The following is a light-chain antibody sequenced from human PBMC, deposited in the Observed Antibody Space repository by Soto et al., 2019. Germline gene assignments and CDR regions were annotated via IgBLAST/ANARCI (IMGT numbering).Light chain of an antibody. J-gene: IGLJ2*01. V-gene: IGLV7-43*01. Sequence: QTVVTQEPSLTVSPGGTVTLTCASSTGAVTSGYYPNWFQQKPGQAPRALIYDTTKTHSWTPDRFSGSLVGDKAALTLSGAQPEDEADYYCLLSYSGARLVVFGGGTKLTVL. CDR3: LLSYSGARLVV. CDR1: TGAVTSGYY. CDR2: DTT.